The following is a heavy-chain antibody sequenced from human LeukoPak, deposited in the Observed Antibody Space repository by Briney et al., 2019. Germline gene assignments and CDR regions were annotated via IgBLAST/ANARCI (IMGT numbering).Heavy chain of an antibody. D-gene: IGHD3-10*01. CDR2: IYYSGST. V-gene: IGHV4-59*01. CDR1: GGSISSYY. J-gene: IGHJ5*02. CDR3: SRGGGAYYYGSGSYYAPQTNWFDP. Sequence: SETLSLTCTVSGGSISSYYWSWIRQPPGKGLEWIGYIYYSGSTNYNPSLKSRFTISVDTSKNQFSLKLSSVTAADTAVYYWSRGGGAYYYGSGSYYAPQTNWFDPWGQGTLVTVSS.